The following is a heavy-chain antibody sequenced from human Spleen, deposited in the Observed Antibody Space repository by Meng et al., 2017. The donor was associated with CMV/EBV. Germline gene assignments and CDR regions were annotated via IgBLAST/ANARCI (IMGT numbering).Heavy chain of an antibody. CDR1: GFTFSTYW. D-gene: IGHD3-3*01. V-gene: IGHV3-74*01. J-gene: IGHJ4*02. CDR2: INNDGSST. CDR3: ARAITVFGFRSDF. Sequence: AGSGFTFSTYWMHWVRQAPGKGLVWVSRINNDGSSTNYADSVKGRFTISRDNAKNTLYLQMNSLRAEDTALFYCARAITVFGFRSDFWGQGTLVTVSS.